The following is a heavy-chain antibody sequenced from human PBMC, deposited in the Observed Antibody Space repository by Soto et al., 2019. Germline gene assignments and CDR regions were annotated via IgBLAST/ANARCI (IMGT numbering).Heavy chain of an antibody. CDR1: GFSLTTSGVG. CDR3: AHLVGAAYDF. Sequence: QITLKESGATLVKFTETLSLTCTFSGFSLTTSGVGVGWIRQPPGKALEWLALVYWDYDKRYRPSLKSRLIITRDTSKGQVFLTMSNMDPVDTATYYCAHLVGAAYDFWGQGTLVTVPS. J-gene: IGHJ4*02. D-gene: IGHD1-26*01. V-gene: IGHV2-5*02. CDR2: VYWDYDK.